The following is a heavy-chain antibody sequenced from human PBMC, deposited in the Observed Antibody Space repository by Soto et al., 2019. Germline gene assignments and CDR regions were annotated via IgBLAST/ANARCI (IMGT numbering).Heavy chain of an antibody. CDR2: LGAADDP. J-gene: IGHJ6*02. CDR1: GFTLSAYD. CDR3: ARAYSGRLPRRADYYYAMDV. Sequence: EVQVVESGGGVVEPGGSLRLSCAASGFTLSAYDMHWVRQAEGKGLEWVSALGAADDPYYLVSVKGRFTISSENAKNSLYLQMNNLRAGDTAVYYCARAYSGRLPRRADYYYAMDVWGQGTTVTVSS. D-gene: IGHD2-15*01. V-gene: IGHV3-13*05.